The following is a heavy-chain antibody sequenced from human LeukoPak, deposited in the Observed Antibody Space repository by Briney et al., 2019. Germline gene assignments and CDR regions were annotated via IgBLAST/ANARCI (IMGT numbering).Heavy chain of an antibody. CDR3: ARHAGGSSWPVDS. D-gene: IGHD6-13*01. Sequence: GESLKISCKGSGYRFSSSWIGWVRQMPGKGLEWMGIIYPGDSDTRYSPSFQGQVTISADKSIGTAYLQWSSLKASDTAMYYCARHAGGSSWPVDSWGQGTLVTVSS. CDR2: IYPGDSDT. J-gene: IGHJ4*02. CDR1: GYRFSSSW. V-gene: IGHV5-51*01.